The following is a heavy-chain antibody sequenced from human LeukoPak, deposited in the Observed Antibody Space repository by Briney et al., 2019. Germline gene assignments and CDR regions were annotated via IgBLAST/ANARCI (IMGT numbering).Heavy chain of an antibody. CDR1: GFTFSSYG. Sequence: GGTLRLSCAASGFTFSSYGMSWVRQAPGKGLEWVSAISGSGGSTYYADSVKGRFTISRDNSKNTLDLQMNSLRAEDTAVYYCAKFSGGYDYFDYWGQGTLVTVSS. V-gene: IGHV3-23*01. J-gene: IGHJ4*02. D-gene: IGHD5-12*01. CDR3: AKFSGGYDYFDY. CDR2: ISGSGGST.